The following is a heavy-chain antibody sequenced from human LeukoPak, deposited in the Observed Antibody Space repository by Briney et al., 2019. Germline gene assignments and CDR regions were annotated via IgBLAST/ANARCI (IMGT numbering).Heavy chain of an antibody. V-gene: IGHV4-59*08. D-gene: IGHD3-10*01. CDR1: GGSISSYY. Sequence: SETLSLTCTVSGGSISSYYWSWIRQPPGKGLEWIGYIYYSGSTNYNPSLKSRVTISVDTSKNQFSLKLSSVTAADTAVYYCARHMGGGSGSYYDFDYRGQGTLVTVSS. CDR2: IYYSGST. J-gene: IGHJ4*02. CDR3: ARHMGGGSGSYYDFDY.